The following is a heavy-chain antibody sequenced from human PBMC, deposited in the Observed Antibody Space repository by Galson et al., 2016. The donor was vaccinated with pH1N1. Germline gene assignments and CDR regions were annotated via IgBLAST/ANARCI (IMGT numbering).Heavy chain of an antibody. CDR1: GFTFGSHE. CDR2: ISSGGNTM. Sequence: SLRLSCAVSGFTFGSHEMNWVRQAPGKGLEWVASISSGGNTMFYADSVQGRFIISRDNAKNSLYLQMNSLRVEDTAVYYCARAYYDPLTRFSGAFDYWGQGTLVTVSS. D-gene: IGHD3-9*01. V-gene: IGHV3-48*03. J-gene: IGHJ4*02. CDR3: ARAYYDPLTRFSGAFDY.